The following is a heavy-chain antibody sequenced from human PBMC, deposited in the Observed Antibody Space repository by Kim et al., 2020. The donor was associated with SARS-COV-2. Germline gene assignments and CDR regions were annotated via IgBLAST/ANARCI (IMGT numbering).Heavy chain of an antibody. CDR3: ARSIVVVVATKTTLARDAFDI. J-gene: IGHJ3*02. CDR1: GFTVSSNY. D-gene: IGHD2-15*01. CDR2: IYSGGST. V-gene: IGHV3-53*04. Sequence: GGSLRLSCAASGFTVSSNYMSWVRQAPGKGLEWVSVIYSGGSTYYADSVKGRFTISRHNSKNTLYLQMNSLRAEDTAVYYCARSIVVVVATKTTLARDAFDIWGQGTMVTVSS.